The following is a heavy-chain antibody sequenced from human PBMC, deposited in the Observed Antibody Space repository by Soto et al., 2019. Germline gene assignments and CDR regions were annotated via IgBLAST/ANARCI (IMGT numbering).Heavy chain of an antibody. CDR1: GGSISSGDYY. D-gene: IGHD4-4*01. CDR2: IHYSGTT. J-gene: IGHJ4*02. CDR3: ARGLSTTIIRTNYYFDH. Sequence: KTSETLSLTCSVSGGSISSGDYYWTWIRQPPGRGLEWIAYIHYSGTTHYNPSLKSRVTMSIDTSKNQFSLNLNSVTAADTAVYYCARGLSTTIIRTNYYFDHWGQGTLVTVSS. V-gene: IGHV4-30-4*01.